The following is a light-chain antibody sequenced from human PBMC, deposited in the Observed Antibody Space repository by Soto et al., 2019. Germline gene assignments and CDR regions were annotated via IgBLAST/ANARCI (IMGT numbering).Light chain of an antibody. Sequence: QSVLTQPPSVSGSPGQSATISCTGTTDDVGSYDRVSWYQQPPGTAPKLIIYEVSNRPSGVPDRFSGSKSGNTASLTISGLQTEDEAHYYCSSYTPSSSLFGGGTKVTVL. CDR1: TDDVGSYDR. V-gene: IGLV2-18*02. CDR2: EVS. J-gene: IGLJ2*01. CDR3: SSYTPSSSL.